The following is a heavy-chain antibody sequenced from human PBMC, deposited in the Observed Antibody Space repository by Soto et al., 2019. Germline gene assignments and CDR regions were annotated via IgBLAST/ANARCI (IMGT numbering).Heavy chain of an antibody. V-gene: IGHV4-59*01. D-gene: IGHD6-19*01. CDR2: IYYSGST. CDR1: GGSISSYY. CDR3: ARDSSGWYY. Sequence: PSETLSLTCTVSGGSISSYYWSWIRQPPGKGLEWIGYIYYSGSTNYNPSLKSRVTISVDTSKNQFSLKLSSVTAAGTAVYYCARDSSGWYYWGQGTLVTVSS. J-gene: IGHJ4*02.